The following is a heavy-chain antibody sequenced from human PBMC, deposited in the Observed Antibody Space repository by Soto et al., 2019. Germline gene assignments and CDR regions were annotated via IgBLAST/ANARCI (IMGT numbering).Heavy chain of an antibody. CDR2: IKQDGTEI. J-gene: IGHJ4*02. D-gene: IGHD6-6*01. CDR1: GFTFSVYW. Sequence: PGGSLRLSCAPSGFTFSVYWMSWVRQAPGKGLEWVANIKQDGTEIDQVGSLKGRFTISRDNAKNSVYLQMNSLRVEDTAVYYCARIGYSSSSFDYWGRGTLVTVSS. V-gene: IGHV3-7*05. CDR3: ARIGYSSSSFDY.